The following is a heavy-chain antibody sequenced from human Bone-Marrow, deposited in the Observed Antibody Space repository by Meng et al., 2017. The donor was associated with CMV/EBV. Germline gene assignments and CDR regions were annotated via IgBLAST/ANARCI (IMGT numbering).Heavy chain of an antibody. V-gene: IGHV1-2*02. J-gene: IGHJ4*02. CDR2: INPNSGGT. CDR3: ARVPAAMPGVDY. CDR1: GYTFTGYY. Sequence: GQLGQGGAEVKKPGASVKFSCKASGYTFTGYYMHWVRQAPGQGLEWMGWINPNSGGTNYAQKFQGRVTMTRDTSISTAYMELSRLRSDDTAVYYCARVPAAMPGVDYWGQGTLVTVSS. D-gene: IGHD2-2*01.